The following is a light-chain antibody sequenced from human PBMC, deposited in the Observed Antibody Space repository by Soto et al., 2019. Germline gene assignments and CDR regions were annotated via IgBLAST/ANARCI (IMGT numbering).Light chain of an antibody. J-gene: IGKJ3*01. V-gene: IGKV3-15*01. CDR2: GAS. Sequence: EIVLTQSPATLSLSPGEGATLSCRASQSVSNYLAWYQQKPGQAPRLLIYGASTRATGISARFSGSGSGTEFTLTISSLQSEDFAVYYCSPYNHWPGFTFGPGTKVDIK. CDR3: SPYNHWPGFT. CDR1: QSVSNY.